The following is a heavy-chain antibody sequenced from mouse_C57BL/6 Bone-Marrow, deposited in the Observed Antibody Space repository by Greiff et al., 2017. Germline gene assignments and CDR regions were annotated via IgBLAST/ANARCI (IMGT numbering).Heavy chain of an antibody. CDR2: IYPRSGNT. D-gene: IGHD1-1*01. V-gene: IGHV1-81*01. CDR1: GYTFTSYG. J-gene: IGHJ2*01. Sequence: VQLQQSGAELARPGASVKLSCKASGYTFTSYGISWVKQRTGQGLEWIGEIYPRSGNTYYNEKFKGKATLTADKSSSTAYMELRSRTSEDSAVYFCARWYYYGSSLDYWGQGTTLTVSS. CDR3: ARWYYYGSSLDY.